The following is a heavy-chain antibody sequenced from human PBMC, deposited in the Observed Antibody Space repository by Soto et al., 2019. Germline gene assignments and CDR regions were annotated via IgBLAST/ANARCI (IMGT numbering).Heavy chain of an antibody. D-gene: IGHD2-15*01. Sequence: PSETLSLTCTVSGGSISSGGYYWSWIRQHPGKGLEWIGYIYYSGSTYYNPSLKSRVTISVDTSKNQFSLKLSSVTAADTAVYYCARGSVVAGTLYDYWGQGTLVTVSS. CDR1: GGSISSGGYY. J-gene: IGHJ4*02. CDR2: IYYSGST. CDR3: ARGSVVAGTLYDY. V-gene: IGHV4-31*03.